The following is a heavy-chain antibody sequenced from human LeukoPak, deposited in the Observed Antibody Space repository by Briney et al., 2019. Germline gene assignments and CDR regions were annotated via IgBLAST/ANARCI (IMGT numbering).Heavy chain of an antibody. Sequence: PPGGSLRLSCAASGFTFSDHYMDWVRQAPGKGLEWVGRTRKKANNCTTEHAASVKGRFTISRDDSKNSLFLQMNSLKTEDTAVYYCARGFRGMDVWGKGTTVTVSS. D-gene: IGHD3-10*01. CDR2: TRKKANNCTT. J-gene: IGHJ6*04. CDR3: ARGFRGMDV. CDR1: GFTFSDHY. V-gene: IGHV3-72*01.